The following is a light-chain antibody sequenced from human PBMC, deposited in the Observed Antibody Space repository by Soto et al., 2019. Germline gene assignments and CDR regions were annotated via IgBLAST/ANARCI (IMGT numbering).Light chain of an antibody. J-gene: IGLJ3*02. CDR1: SCHIRSI. V-gene: IGLV4-60*02. CDR2: LEGSGIH. CDR3: DTWDRHARV. Sequence: QPVLTQSPSASASLGSSVKLTCTRSSCHIRSIIEWHQQQPGTAPPYLIKLEGSGIHPTGIGVPDRFSGSRSGADRYLTIFNLQFEDEDDYYCDTWDRHARVFGGGTKLTVL.